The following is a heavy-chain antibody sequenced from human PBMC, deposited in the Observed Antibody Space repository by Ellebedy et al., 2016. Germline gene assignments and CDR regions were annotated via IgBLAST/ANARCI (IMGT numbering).Heavy chain of an antibody. CDR3: AREDGRLRYFD. D-gene: IGHD3-9*01. Sequence: SETLSLTCSVSGGSISSSGNYWGWIRQPPGKGLEWIGSISYSGINYYDPSLKSRVTISVYRSKNQFSLSLSSVTAAYTAVYYCAREDGRLRYFDWGQGTLVTVSS. J-gene: IGHJ4*02. V-gene: IGHV4-39*07. CDR1: GGSISSSGNY. CDR2: ISYSGIN.